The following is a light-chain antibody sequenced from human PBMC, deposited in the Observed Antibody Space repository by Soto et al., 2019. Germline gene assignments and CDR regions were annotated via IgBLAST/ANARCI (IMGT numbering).Light chain of an antibody. Sequence: DIVLTQSPGTLSVSPGERATLSCRASQTINSNYLAWYQQKPGQPPSLLIYGTSSRATGIPDRFSGSGSGTDFTLTISRLEPEDSAIYYCQQYGSWTFGQGTKVEI. J-gene: IGKJ1*01. CDR2: GTS. CDR1: QTINSNY. CDR3: QQYGSWT. V-gene: IGKV3-20*01.